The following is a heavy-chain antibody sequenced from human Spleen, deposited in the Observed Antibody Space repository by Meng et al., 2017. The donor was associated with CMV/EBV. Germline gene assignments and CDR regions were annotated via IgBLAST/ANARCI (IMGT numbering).Heavy chain of an antibody. CDR2: ISYSGNT. D-gene: IGHD3-16*01. V-gene: IGHV4-39*07. CDR3: VRKETGTMMNY. J-gene: IGHJ4*02. CDR1: DGSISSSSHY. Sequence: SETLSLTCTVSDGSISSSSHYWAWIRQPPGKGLEWVGCISYSGNTDYNPSLKSRVTISIDTSKNHFSLKLSSVTAADTAVYYCVRKETGTMMNYWGQGTLVTVSS.